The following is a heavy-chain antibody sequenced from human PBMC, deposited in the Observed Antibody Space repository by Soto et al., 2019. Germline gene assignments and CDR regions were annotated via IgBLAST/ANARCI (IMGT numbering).Heavy chain of an antibody. Sequence: GGSLRLSCAASGFTFSSYAMHWVRQAPGKGLEWVAVISYNGGNKYYTDSAKGRSTISRDNSKNTLYLQMSSLRPEDTAVYYCARDSSIGAADYYFDYWGQGALVTVYS. CDR1: GFTFSSYA. CDR2: ISYNGGNK. CDR3: ARDSSIGAADYYFDY. V-gene: IGHV3-30-3*01. D-gene: IGHD6-13*01. J-gene: IGHJ4*02.